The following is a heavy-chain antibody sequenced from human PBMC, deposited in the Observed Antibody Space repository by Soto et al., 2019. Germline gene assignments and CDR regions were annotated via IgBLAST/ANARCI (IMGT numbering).Heavy chain of an antibody. J-gene: IGHJ4*02. CDR1: GFTFSTYE. CDR3: AREGVHNYTEYYFDY. Sequence: TGGSLRLSCAASGFTFSTYEMIWVRQAPGKGLEWISYISRSGSPIYYADSVKGRFTISRDNAKTSLYLQMNSLTAEDTAVYYCAREGVHNYTEYYFDYWGQGTLVTVSS. V-gene: IGHV3-48*03. D-gene: IGHD3-10*01. CDR2: ISRSGSPI.